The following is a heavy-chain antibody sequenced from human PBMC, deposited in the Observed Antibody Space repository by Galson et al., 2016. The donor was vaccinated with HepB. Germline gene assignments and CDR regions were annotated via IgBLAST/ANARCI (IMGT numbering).Heavy chain of an antibody. D-gene: IGHD2-8*02. V-gene: IGHV3-30*18. CDR1: GITFSHYG. CDR3: AKDRWGRGMTTYYGMYG. CDR2: ISSDGGNK. Sequence: SLRLSCAASGITFSHYGIHWVRQAPGKGLEWVAVISSDGGNKYYTESVRGRFTISRDNSQNTLYLQMNSLRPEDTAVYYCAKDRWGRGMTTYYGMYGCGQGTTGTVSS. J-gene: IGHJ6*02.